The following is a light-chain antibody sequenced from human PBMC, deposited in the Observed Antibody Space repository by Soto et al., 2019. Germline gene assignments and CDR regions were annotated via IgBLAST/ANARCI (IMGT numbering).Light chain of an antibody. J-gene: IGLJ1*01. Sequence: QSVLTQPPSVSGAPGRRVTISCTGSSSNSGAGYDVHWYQHLPGTAPKLLIYGNTNRPSGVPDRFSGSKSGTSASLAITGLQAEDEADYYCQSYDSSLSAYVFGTGTKVTVL. CDR3: QSYDSSLSAYV. V-gene: IGLV1-40*01. CDR1: SSNSGAGYD. CDR2: GNT.